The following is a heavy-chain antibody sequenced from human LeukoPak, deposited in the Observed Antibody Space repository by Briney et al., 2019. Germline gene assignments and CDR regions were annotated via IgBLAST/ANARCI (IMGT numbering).Heavy chain of an antibody. CDR1: GYTFTGYY. CDR2: INPTGGST. CDR3: ARDHYHKIHSVMVTAPDY. Sequence: ASVKVSCKASGYTFTGYYMHWVRQAPGEGLEWMGIINPTGGSTSYAQKFQGRVTMTRDTSTSTVYMELGSLRSEDTAVYYCARDHYHKIHSVMVTAPDYWGQGTLVIVSS. D-gene: IGHD2-21*02. J-gene: IGHJ4*02. V-gene: IGHV1-46*01.